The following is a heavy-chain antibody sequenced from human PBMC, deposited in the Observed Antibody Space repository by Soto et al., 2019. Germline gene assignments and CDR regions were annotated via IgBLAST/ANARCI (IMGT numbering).Heavy chain of an antibody. CDR2: IKQDGSEK. CDR3: ASASGEGYYYYGMDV. J-gene: IGHJ6*02. Sequence: PGGSLRLSCAASGSTFSSYWMSWVRQAPGKGLEWVANIKQDGSEKYYVDSVKGRFTISRDNAKNSLYLQMNSLRAEDTAVYYCASASGEGYYYYGMDVWGQGTTVTVS. V-gene: IGHV3-7*03. D-gene: IGHD4-17*01. CDR1: GSTFSSYW.